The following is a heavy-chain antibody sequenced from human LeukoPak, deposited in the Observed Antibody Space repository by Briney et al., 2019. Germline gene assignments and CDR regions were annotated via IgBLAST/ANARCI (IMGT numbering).Heavy chain of an antibody. CDR2: IIPIFGTA. CDR3: ARDYYYDSSGYSPFDF. D-gene: IGHD3-22*01. V-gene: IGHV1-69*06. CDR1: GGTFSSYA. J-gene: IGHJ4*02. Sequence: SVKVSCKASGGTFSSYAISWVRQAPGQGLEWMGGIIPIFGTANYAQKFQGRVTITADKSTSTAYMELSSLRSEDTAVYYCARDYYYDSSGYSPFDFWGQGTLVTVSS.